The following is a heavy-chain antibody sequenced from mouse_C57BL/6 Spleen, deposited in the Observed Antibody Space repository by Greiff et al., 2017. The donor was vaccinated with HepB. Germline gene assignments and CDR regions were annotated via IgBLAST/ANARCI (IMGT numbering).Heavy chain of an antibody. CDR1: GFTFSDYG. V-gene: IGHV5-17*01. J-gene: IGHJ4*01. CDR3: ARSNTRGYYDAMDY. D-gene: IGHD2-12*01. Sequence: EVKLMESGGGLVKPGGSLKLSCAASGFTFSDYGMHWVRQAPEKGLEWVAYISSGSSTIYYADTVKGRFTISRDNAKNTLFLQMTSLRSEDTAMYYCARSNTRGYYDAMDYWGQGTSVTVSS. CDR2: ISSGSSTI.